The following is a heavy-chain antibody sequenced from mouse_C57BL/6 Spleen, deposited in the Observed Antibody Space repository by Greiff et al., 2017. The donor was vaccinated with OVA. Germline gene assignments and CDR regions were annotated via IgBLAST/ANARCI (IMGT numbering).Heavy chain of an antibody. Sequence: EVKLVESGGGLVKPGGSLKLSCAASGFSFSSYTMSWVRQTPEKRLEWVATISGGGGNTYYPDSVKGRFTISRDNAKNTLYLQMSSLRSEDTALYYCARQYDYASYFDYWGQGTTLTVSS. CDR2: ISGGGGNT. J-gene: IGHJ2*01. CDR1: GFSFSSYT. D-gene: IGHD2-4*01. V-gene: IGHV5-9*01. CDR3: ARQYDYASYFDY.